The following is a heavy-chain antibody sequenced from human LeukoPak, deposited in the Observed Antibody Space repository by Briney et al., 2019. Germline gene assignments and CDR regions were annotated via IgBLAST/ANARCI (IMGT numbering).Heavy chain of an antibody. J-gene: IGHJ6*02. Sequence: PGGSLRLSCAASGFTFSDYYMSWIRQPPGKGLEWIGYIYYSGSTNYNPSLKSRVTISVDTSKNQFSLKLSSVTAADTAVYYCASTIVGATKYYYYGMDVWGQGTTVTVSS. D-gene: IGHD1-26*01. V-gene: IGHV4-59*08. CDR2: IYYSGST. CDR3: ASTIVGATKYYYYGMDV. CDR1: GFTFSDYY.